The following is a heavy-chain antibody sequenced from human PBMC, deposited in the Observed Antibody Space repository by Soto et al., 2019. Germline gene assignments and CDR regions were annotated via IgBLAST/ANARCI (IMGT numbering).Heavy chain of an antibody. CDR2: IYYSGST. J-gene: IGHJ6*02. V-gene: IGHV4-30-4*01. CDR3: ARETTVVTPRFRVYDGMDV. D-gene: IGHD4-17*01. CDR1: GGSISSGDYY. Sequence: QVQLQESGPGLVKPSQTLSLTCTVSGGSISSGDYYWSWIRQPPGKGLEWIGYIYYSGSTYYNPSLTGRVTIAVDTSKNQFSLKLSSVTAADTAVYYCARETTVVTPRFRVYDGMDVWVQGITVTVSS.